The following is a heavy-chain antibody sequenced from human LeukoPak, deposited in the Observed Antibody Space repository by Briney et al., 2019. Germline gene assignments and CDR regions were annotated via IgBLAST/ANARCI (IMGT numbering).Heavy chain of an antibody. V-gene: IGHV3-21*01. Sequence: GGSLRLSCAASGFTFRSYAMSWVRQPPGKGLEWVSSISSSSSYIYYADSVKGRFTISRDNAKNSLYLQMNSLRAEDTAVYYCARDEGLELLFDYWGQGTLVTVSS. D-gene: IGHD1-7*01. CDR1: GFTFRSYA. CDR3: ARDEGLELLFDY. J-gene: IGHJ4*02. CDR2: ISSSSSYI.